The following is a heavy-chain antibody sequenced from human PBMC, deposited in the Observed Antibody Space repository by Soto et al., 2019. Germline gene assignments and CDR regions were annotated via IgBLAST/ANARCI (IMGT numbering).Heavy chain of an antibody. D-gene: IGHD5-18*01. CDR2: IIPIFGTA. CDR1: GGTFSSYA. Sequence: QVQLVQSGAEVKKPGYSVKVSCKASGGTFSSYAIIWVRQAPGQGLEWMGGIIPIFGTANYAQKFQGRVTITADECTITDYMELSSRRSEDTDVYYCARVRVVVDTASVGYFDYWGPGTLVTVSS. CDR3: ARVRVVVDTASVGYFDY. V-gene: IGHV1-69*01. J-gene: IGHJ4*02.